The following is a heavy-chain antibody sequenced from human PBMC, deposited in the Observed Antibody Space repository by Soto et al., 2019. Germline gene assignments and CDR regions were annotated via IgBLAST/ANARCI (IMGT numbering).Heavy chain of an antibody. Sequence: PGGSLRLSCAASGFIFSTYTMNWVRQAPGKGLEWVSAVLQTGSTTYYADSVKGRFTISRDNSQNMLYLQMNNLRVEDTAVYYCAKDFTPDGYWDFDYWGQGTLVTVSS. CDR2: VLQTGSTT. V-gene: IGHV3-23*01. CDR1: GFIFSTYT. CDR3: AKDFTPDGYWDFDY. D-gene: IGHD4-17*01. J-gene: IGHJ4*02.